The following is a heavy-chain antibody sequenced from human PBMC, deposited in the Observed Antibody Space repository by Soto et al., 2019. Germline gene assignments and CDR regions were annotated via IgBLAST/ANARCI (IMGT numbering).Heavy chain of an antibody. V-gene: IGHV4-31*03. CDR2: IYYSGST. Sequence: TLSLTCTVSGGSSSSGGYYWSWIRQHPGKGLEWIGYIYYSGSTYYNPSLKSRVTISVDTSKNQFSLKLNSVTAADTAVYYCAKISGGKWTPFDYWGQGTLVTVSS. J-gene: IGHJ4*02. CDR3: AKISGGKWTPFDY. D-gene: IGHD1-26*01. CDR1: GGSSSSGGYY.